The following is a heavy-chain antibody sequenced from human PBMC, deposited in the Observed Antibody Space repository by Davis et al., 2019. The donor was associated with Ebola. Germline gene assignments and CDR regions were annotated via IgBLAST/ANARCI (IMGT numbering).Heavy chain of an antibody. CDR3: ARAQFPTTSDH. J-gene: IGHJ4*02. V-gene: IGHV1-18*04. D-gene: IGHD1-1*01. CDR1: GYTFTNYG. CDR2: INPHNGNT. Sequence: SVTVSFMASGYTFTNYGITWVRQAPGQGLEWMGWINPHNGNTNYAQNVQGRVTMTTDTSTSTAYMEVGSLRSDDTAVYYCARAQFPTTSDHWGQGTLVTVSS.